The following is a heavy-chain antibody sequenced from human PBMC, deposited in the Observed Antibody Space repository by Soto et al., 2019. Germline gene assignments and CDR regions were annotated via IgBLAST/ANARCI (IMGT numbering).Heavy chain of an antibody. D-gene: IGHD3-22*01. CDR3: ARVGLYDSSGYYSFYYFDY. J-gene: IGHJ4*02. Sequence: SLRLSCAASGFTVSSNYMSWVRQAPGKGLEWVSVIYSGGSTYYADSVKGRFTISRDNSKNTLYLQMNSLRAEDTAVYYCARVGLYDSSGYYSFYYFDYWGQGTLVTVSS. V-gene: IGHV3-66*01. CDR2: IYSGGST. CDR1: GFTVSSNY.